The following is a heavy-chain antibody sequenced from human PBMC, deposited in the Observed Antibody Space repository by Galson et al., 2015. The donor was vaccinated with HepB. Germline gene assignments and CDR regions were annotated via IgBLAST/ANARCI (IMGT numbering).Heavy chain of an antibody. J-gene: IGHJ4*02. D-gene: IGHD1-1*01. V-gene: IGHV3-72*01. Sequence: SLRLSCAASGFTFSGHYMDWVRQAPGKGLEWLGRSRDKANSYTTEYAASVKGRFTISRDDSKNSLYLQMNSLKTEDTAVYYCARVRTAGRVDIWDYWGQGTLVTVSS. CDR3: ARVRTAGRVDIWDY. CDR1: GFTFSGHY. CDR2: SRDKANSYTT.